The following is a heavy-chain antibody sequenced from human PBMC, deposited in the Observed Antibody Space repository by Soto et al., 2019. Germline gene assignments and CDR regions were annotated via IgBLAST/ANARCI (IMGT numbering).Heavy chain of an antibody. Sequence: SETLSLTCAVYGGSFSGYYWSWIRQPPGKGLEWIGEINHSGSTNYNPSLKSRVTISVDTSKNQFSLKLSSVTAADTAVYYCGRITFFGVVTPPPHYYYMDVWGKGTTVTVSS. CDR3: GRITFFGVVTPPPHYYYMDV. V-gene: IGHV4-34*01. J-gene: IGHJ6*03. CDR2: INHSGST. CDR1: GGSFSGYY. D-gene: IGHD3-3*01.